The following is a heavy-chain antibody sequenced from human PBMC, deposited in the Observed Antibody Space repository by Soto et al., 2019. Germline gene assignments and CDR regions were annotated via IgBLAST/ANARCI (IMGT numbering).Heavy chain of an antibody. CDR3: ARSAISPFGGLIGPFDY. V-gene: IGHV1-18*01. CDR2: ISAYNGNT. Sequence: ASVKVSCKASGYTLTNYAISWVRQAPGQGLEWMGWISAYNGNTNYAQRFQGRVTITRDTSASTVYMELSSLRSEDTAVYYCARSAISPFGGLIGPFDYWGQGNLVTVSS. CDR1: GYTLTNYA. J-gene: IGHJ4*02. D-gene: IGHD3-16*02.